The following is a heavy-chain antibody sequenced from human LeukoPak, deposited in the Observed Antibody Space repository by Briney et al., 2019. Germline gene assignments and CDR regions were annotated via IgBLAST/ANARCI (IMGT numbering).Heavy chain of an antibody. CDR1: GGSFSGYY. D-gene: IGHD2-2*01. CDR3: ARGRVQPYLN. Sequence: SETLSLTCAVYGGSFSGYYWSWIRQPPGKGLEWIGEINHSGSTNYNPSLKSRVTISVDTSKNQFSLKLSSVTAADTAVYYCARGRVQPYLNWGQGTLVTVSS. CDR2: INHSGST. J-gene: IGHJ4*02. V-gene: IGHV4-34*01.